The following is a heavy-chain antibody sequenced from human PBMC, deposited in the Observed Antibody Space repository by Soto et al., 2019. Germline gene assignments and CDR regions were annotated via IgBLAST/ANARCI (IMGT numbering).Heavy chain of an antibody. CDR3: TSPDLKYWIDP. D-gene: IGHD2-21*02. J-gene: IGHJ5*02. CDR1: SGSINNYY. Sequence: PSETLSLTCTVSSGSINNYYWNWIRQPPGKGLEWIGYIYYSGVTNYNPSLKSRVSISVDTSKNQFSLRLNSVTAADTAVYFCTSPDLKYWIDPWGQGTLLTVSS. V-gene: IGHV4-59*01. CDR2: IYYSGVT.